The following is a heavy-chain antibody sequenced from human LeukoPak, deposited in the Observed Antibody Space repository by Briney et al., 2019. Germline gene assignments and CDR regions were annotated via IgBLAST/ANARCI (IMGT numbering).Heavy chain of an antibody. Sequence: SVKLSCKASGGTFSIYAISWGRQAPRQGLEWMGGIIPIFGTANYAQKFQGRVTITADESTSTAYMELSSLRSEDTAVYYCARTRGYSYGYPADWFDPWGQGTLVTVSS. CDR3: ARTRGYSYGYPADWFDP. CDR2: IIPIFGTA. V-gene: IGHV1-69*13. J-gene: IGHJ5*02. D-gene: IGHD5-18*01. CDR1: GGTFSIYA.